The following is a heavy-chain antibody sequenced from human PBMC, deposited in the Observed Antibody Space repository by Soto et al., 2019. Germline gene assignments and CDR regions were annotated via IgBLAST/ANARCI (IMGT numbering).Heavy chain of an antibody. D-gene: IGHD6-13*01. CDR1: GGSFSSYI. J-gene: IGHJ4*02. CDR3: AAAIASDHQPFEY. V-gene: IGHV1-69*08. CDR2: IIPILDTT. Sequence: SVKVSFKASGGSFSSYIVSWVRQAPGQGLEWMGWIIPILDTTNYAQKFQGRVTIIADISTSTAYMELSSLRSEDTAVYYCAAAIASDHQPFEYWGQGTLVTVSS.